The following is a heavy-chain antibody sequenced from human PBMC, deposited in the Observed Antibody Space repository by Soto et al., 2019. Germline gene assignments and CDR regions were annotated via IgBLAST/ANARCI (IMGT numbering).Heavy chain of an antibody. D-gene: IGHD1-1*01. Sequence: QVQLQESGPGLVKPSQTLSLTCTVSGVSISSGGYYWSWIRQHPGKGLEWLGYIYYTGSTYYNPSLKSRVTMSLDTSKNQFSLKLSSVTVADTAVYYCARGSQLERDAFDIWGQGTMVTVSS. J-gene: IGHJ3*02. CDR2: IYYTGST. CDR1: GVSISSGGYY. V-gene: IGHV4-31*03. CDR3: ARGSQLERDAFDI.